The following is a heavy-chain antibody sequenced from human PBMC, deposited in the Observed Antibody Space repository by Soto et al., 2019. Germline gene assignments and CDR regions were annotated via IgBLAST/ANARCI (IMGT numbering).Heavy chain of an antibody. Sequence: EVQLVESGGGLVQPGGSLRLSCAASGFTVSSNYMSWVRQAPGKGLEWVSVIYSSGSTYYAESVKGRFTISRDNSKNTLYIQMNSLRAEDTAVYYCARASRRYCSGGSCYSYYYYMDVWGKGTTVTVSS. CDR2: IYSSGST. V-gene: IGHV3-66*01. J-gene: IGHJ6*03. CDR1: GFTVSSNY. CDR3: ARASRRYCSGGSCYSYYYYMDV. D-gene: IGHD2-15*01.